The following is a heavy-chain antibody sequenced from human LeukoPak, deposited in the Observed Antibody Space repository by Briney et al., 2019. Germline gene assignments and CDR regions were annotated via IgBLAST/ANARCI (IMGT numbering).Heavy chain of an antibody. CDR3: ARSPISGWPDSYYFDY. J-gene: IGHJ4*02. Sequence: GGSLRLSCAASGFTFSSYAMHWVRQAPGKGLEWVAVISYDGSNKYYADSVKGRFTISRDNSKNTLYLQMNSLRAEDTAVYYCARSPISGWPDSYYFDYWGQGTLVTVSS. CDR2: ISYDGSNK. CDR1: GFTFSSYA. D-gene: IGHD6-19*01. V-gene: IGHV3-30-3*01.